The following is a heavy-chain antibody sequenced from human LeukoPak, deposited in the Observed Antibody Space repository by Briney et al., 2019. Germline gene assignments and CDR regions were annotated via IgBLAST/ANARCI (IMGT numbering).Heavy chain of an antibody. D-gene: IGHD3-16*01. Sequence: GASVKVSCKVSGYTLTELSMHWVRQAPGKGLEWMGGFDPEDGETIYAQKFQGRVTMTEDTSTDTAYMELSSLRSEDTAVYYCAREGGSPFPRMGYTDVWGQGTTVTVSS. CDR2: FDPEDGET. CDR1: GYTLTELS. J-gene: IGHJ6*02. CDR3: AREGGSPFPRMGYTDV. V-gene: IGHV1-24*01.